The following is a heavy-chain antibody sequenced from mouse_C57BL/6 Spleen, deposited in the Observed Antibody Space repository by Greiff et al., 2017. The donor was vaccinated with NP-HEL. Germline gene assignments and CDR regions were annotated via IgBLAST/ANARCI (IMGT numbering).Heavy chain of an antibody. CDR3: VRGGNYFYYFDY. J-gene: IGHJ2*01. Sequence: EVQGVESGGGLVQPKGSLKLSCAASGFSFNTYAMNWVRQAPGKGLEWVARIRSKSNNYATYYADSVKDRFTISRDDSESMLYLQMNNLKTEDTAMYYCVRGGNYFYYFDYWGQGTTLTVSS. CDR2: IRSKSNNYAT. V-gene: IGHV10-1*01. CDR1: GFSFNTYA. D-gene: IGHD2-1*01.